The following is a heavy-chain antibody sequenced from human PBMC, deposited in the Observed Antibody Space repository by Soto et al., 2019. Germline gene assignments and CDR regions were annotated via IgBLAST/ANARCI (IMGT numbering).Heavy chain of an antibody. D-gene: IGHD5-18*01. Sequence: LRLSCAASGFTFSSYAMHWVRQAPGKGLEWVAVISYDGSNKYYADSVKGRFTISKDNSKNTLYLQMNSLRAEDTAVYYCASLLNTALATWGQGTLVTVSS. CDR3: ASLLNTALAT. V-gene: IGHV3-30-3*01. CDR2: ISYDGSNK. CDR1: GFTFSSYA. J-gene: IGHJ4*02.